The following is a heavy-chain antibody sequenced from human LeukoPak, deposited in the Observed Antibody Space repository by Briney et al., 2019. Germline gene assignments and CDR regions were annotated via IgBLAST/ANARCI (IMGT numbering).Heavy chain of an antibody. V-gene: IGHV3-53*01. CDR3: AKGRGSDRDGFNFSGFRSAMPFPDS. J-gene: IGHJ5*01. CDR2: VYSDGNK. Sequence: GGSLRLSCAVSGFTVSSTYMSWVRQAPGKGLEWVSLVYSDGNKFYADSVKGRFTISRDNSKNTLSLQMNSLRAEDTALYYCAKGRGSDRDGFNFSGFRSAMPFPDSWGQGTLVTVSS. CDR1: GFTVSSTY. D-gene: IGHD5-24*01.